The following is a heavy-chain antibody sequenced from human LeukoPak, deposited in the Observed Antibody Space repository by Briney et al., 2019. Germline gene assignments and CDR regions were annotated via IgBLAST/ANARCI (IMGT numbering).Heavy chain of an antibody. V-gene: IGHV4-34*01. CDR2: INHSGSP. CDR3: ARDFSDYYGSGSYRPIDAFDI. D-gene: IGHD3-10*01. Sequence: SETLSLTCAVYGGSFSGYYWSWIRQPPGKGLEWIGEINHSGSPNYNPSLKSRVTISIDTSKNQFSLKLSPVTAADTAVYYCARDFSDYYGSGSYRPIDAFDIWGQGTMVTVSS. J-gene: IGHJ3*02. CDR1: GGSFSGYY.